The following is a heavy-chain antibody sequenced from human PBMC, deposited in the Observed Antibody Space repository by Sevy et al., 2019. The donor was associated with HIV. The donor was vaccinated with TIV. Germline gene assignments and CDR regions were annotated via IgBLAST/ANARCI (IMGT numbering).Heavy chain of an antibody. CDR3: ARGKAALPGYYYGMDV. D-gene: IGHD6-6*01. CDR2: IWYDGSNK. CDR1: GFTFSSYG. Sequence: GGSLRLSCAASGFTFSSYGMHWVRQTPTKGLEWVAAIWYDGSNKNYADSVKVRFTISRDNSKNKLDLQMNSLRPEDTAVYYCARGKAALPGYYYGMDVWGQGTTVTVSS. J-gene: IGHJ6*02. V-gene: IGHV3-33*08.